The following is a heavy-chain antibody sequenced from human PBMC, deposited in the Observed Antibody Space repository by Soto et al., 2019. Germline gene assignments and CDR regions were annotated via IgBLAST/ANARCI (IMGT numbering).Heavy chain of an antibody. J-gene: IGHJ6*02. CDR3: ARVTAMVTYGMDV. CDR1: GGTFSSYA. D-gene: IGHD5-18*01. V-gene: IGHV1-69*13. Sequence: SVQVSCKASGGTFSSYAISWVRQAPGQGLEWMGGIIPIFGTANYAQKFQGRVTITADESTSTAYMELSSLRSEDTAVYYCARVTAMVTYGMDVWGQGTTVTVSS. CDR2: IIPIFGTA.